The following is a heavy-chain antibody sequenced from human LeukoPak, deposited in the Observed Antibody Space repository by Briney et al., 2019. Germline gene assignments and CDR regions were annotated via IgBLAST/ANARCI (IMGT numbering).Heavy chain of an antibody. CDR2: IKQDGSKT. CDR3: ARISIAAAGDFDY. D-gene: IGHD6-13*01. J-gene: IGHJ4*02. Sequence: GGSLRLSCAASGFTFSSYWMSWVRQAPGQGLEWVANIKQDGSKTYYVDSVKGRFTISRDNAKNSLYLQMNSLRAEDTAVYYCARISIAAAGDFDYWGQGTLVTVSS. V-gene: IGHV3-7*05. CDR1: GFTFSSYW.